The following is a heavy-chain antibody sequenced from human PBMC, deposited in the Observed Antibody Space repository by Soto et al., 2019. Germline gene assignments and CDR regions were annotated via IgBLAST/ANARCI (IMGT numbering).Heavy chain of an antibody. CDR2: IYYSGST. J-gene: IGHJ4*02. D-gene: IGHD1-1*01. CDR3: ARAPLEGYNLLHYFDY. V-gene: IGHV4-30-4*01. CDR1: GGSISSGDYY. Sequence: QVQLQESGPGLVKPSQTLSLTCTVSGGSISSGDYYWSWIRQPPGKGLEWIGYIYYSGSTYYNPSLKGRVTISVDTSKNQCSLTLSSVTAADTAVYYCARAPLEGYNLLHYFDYWGQGTLVTVSS.